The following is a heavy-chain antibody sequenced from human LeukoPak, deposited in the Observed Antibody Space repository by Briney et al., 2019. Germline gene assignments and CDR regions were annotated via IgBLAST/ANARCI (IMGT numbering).Heavy chain of an antibody. CDR3: ATVVLYSGYYFDY. J-gene: IGHJ4*02. CDR1: GYTLTELS. D-gene: IGHD5-12*01. Sequence: ASVKVSCKVSGYTLTELSMHWVRQAPGKGLEWMGGFDPEDGATIYAQKFQGRVIMTEDTSTDTAYMELSSLRSEDTAVYYCATVVLYSGYYFDYWGQGTLVTVSS. V-gene: IGHV1-24*01. CDR2: FDPEDGAT.